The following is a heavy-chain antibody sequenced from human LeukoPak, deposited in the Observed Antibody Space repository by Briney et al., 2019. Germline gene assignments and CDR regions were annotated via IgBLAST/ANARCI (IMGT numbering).Heavy chain of an antibody. CDR2: ITGGGGTT. V-gene: IGHV3-23*01. J-gene: IGHJ4*02. CDR1: GFTFSSYS. Sequence: PGGSLRLSCAASGFTFSSYSMNWVRQAPGKGLQWVSAITGGGGTTYYADSVKGRFTISRDNSKNMLYLQMNSLRAEDTAVYYCAKMQGYFDYWGQGTLVPVSS. CDR3: AKMQGYFDY.